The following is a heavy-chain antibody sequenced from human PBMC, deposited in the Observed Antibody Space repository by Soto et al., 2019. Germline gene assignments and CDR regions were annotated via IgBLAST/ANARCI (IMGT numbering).Heavy chain of an antibody. CDR1: GFTFSNYA. CDR2: ISYDGSNK. V-gene: IGHV3-30-3*01. Sequence: GGSLRLSSAASGFTFSNYAMHCVRQAPGKGLEWVAVISYDGSNKYYADSVKGRLTISRDNSKNTLYLQMNSLRAEDTAVYYCARSASGAYYYDYAMDVWGQGTTVTVSS. J-gene: IGHJ6*02. CDR3: ARSASGAYYYDYAMDV.